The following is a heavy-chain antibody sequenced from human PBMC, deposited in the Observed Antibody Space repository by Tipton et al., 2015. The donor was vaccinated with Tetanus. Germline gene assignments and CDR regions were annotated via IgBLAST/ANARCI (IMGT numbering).Heavy chain of an antibody. CDR1: GGSISDKKYY. CDR3: ARHLYGYWFDP. D-gene: IGHD3-10*01. J-gene: IGHJ5*02. Sequence: TLSLTCTVSGGSISDKKYYWGWIRQPPGKGLERIARIYFQGDTYYSPSLKSRVTIAVDTSQNLFSLRLTSVTAADTAVYYCARHLYGYWFDPWGQGALVTVSS. V-gene: IGHV4-39*02. CDR2: IYFQGDT.